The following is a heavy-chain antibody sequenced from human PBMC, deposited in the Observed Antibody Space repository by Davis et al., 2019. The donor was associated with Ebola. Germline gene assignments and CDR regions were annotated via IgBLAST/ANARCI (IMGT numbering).Heavy chain of an antibody. D-gene: IGHD1-14*01. V-gene: IGHV1-2*04. Sequence: ASVKVSCKASGYTFTGYYMHWVRQAPGQGLEWMGWINPNSGGTNYAQKFQGWVTMTRDTSISTAYMELRSLRSDDTAVYYCARGTYVTTLDYWGQGTLVTVSS. CDR1: GYTFTGYY. J-gene: IGHJ4*02. CDR2: INPNSGGT. CDR3: ARGTYVTTLDY.